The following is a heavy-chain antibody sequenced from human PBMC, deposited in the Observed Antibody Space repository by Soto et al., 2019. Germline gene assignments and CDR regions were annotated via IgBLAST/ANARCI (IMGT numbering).Heavy chain of an antibody. V-gene: IGHV1-69*06. J-gene: IGHJ5*02. Sequence: QVQLGQSGAEVKKPGSSVNVSCKASGGTFSSYAISWVRKAPGQGLEWMGGIIPIFGTANYAQTFQGRVTITADKSTSTAYMELSSLRSEDTSVYYCASQGIAAAGGGVDPWGQGTLVTVSS. D-gene: IGHD6-13*01. CDR1: GGTFSSYA. CDR3: ASQGIAAAGGGVDP. CDR2: IIPIFGTA.